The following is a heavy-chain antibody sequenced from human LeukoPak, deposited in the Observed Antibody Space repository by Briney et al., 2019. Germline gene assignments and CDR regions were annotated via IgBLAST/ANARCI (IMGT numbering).Heavy chain of an antibody. J-gene: IGHJ4*02. CDR1: RLSLSSYG. D-gene: IGHD1-26*01. V-gene: IGHV3-30*02. CDR3: AKDQGRLGASMADS. Sequence: GGSLRLSCAASRLSLSSYGMHWVLQAPGKGLEWLTFIHYDGSNKYYANSVAGRFTISRDNSKNTLYLQMNSLRPEDTAVYYCAKDQGRLGASMADSWGPGTLVTLSS. CDR2: IHYDGSNK.